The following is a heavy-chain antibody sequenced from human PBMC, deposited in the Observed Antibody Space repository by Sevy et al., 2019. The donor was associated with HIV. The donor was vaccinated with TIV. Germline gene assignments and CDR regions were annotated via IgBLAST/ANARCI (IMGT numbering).Heavy chain of an antibody. Sequence: SQTLSLTCAISGDSVSSNSATWNWIRQSPSRGLEWLGRTYYRSKWYNDYAVSVKSRITINPDTSKNHFSLQLNSETPEDTAVYYCARDLGSSLNWFDPWGQGTLVTVSS. CDR2: TYYRSKWYN. D-gene: IGHD6-13*01. V-gene: IGHV6-1*01. CDR1: GDSVSSNSAT. J-gene: IGHJ5*02. CDR3: ARDLGSSLNWFDP.